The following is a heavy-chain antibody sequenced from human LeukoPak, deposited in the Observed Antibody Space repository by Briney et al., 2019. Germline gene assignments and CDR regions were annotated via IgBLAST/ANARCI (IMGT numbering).Heavy chain of an antibody. CDR3: ARVSSICGGDCYGAVDY. Sequence: PSETLSLTCTVSGGSISTSSYYWGWIRQPPGKGLECIGNIYYSGSTYYNPSLKSRVTISVDTSKNQFSLKLSSVTAADTAVYYCARVSSICGGDCYGAVDYWGQGTLVTVSS. D-gene: IGHD2-21*02. CDR1: GGSISTSSYY. CDR2: IYYSGST. V-gene: IGHV4-39*07. J-gene: IGHJ4*02.